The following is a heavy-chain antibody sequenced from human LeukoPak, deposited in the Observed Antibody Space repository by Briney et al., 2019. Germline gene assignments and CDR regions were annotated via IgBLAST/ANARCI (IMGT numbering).Heavy chain of an antibody. V-gene: IGHV3-53*01. CDR3: PRAQLGDISWFDP. CDR2: IYSGGST. CDR1: GFIVNSNY. D-gene: IGHD2-15*01. Sequence: PGGSLRLSCAASGFIVNSNYMHWGRQAPGKGLEWVSVIYSGGSTYYSDSVKGRFTISRDNSKNTLYLQMNSLRAEDTAVYYCPRAQLGDISWFDPWGQGTLATVSS. J-gene: IGHJ5*02.